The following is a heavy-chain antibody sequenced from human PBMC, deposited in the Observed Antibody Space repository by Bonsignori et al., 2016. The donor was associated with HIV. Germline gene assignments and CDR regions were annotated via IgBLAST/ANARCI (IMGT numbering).Heavy chain of an antibody. CDR2: ITVSGST. CDR1: GFGFSSYA. Sequence: EVQLLESGGGLVQPGGSLRLSCAVSGFGFSSYAMSWVRQAPGKGLEWVSTITVSGSTHYVDSVKGRFTISRDNSKNSVYMQMNSLRAEDTAVYYCTKDVAYGTTWYGRSSFWGQG. CDR3: TKDVAYGTTWYGRSSF. J-gene: IGHJ4*02. V-gene: IGHV3-23*01. D-gene: IGHD6-13*01.